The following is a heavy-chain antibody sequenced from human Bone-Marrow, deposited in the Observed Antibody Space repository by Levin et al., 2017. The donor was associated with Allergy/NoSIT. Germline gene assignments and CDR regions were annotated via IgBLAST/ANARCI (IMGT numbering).Heavy chain of an antibody. CDR2: ISAYNGNT. V-gene: IGHV1-18*01. J-gene: IGHJ4*02. CDR1: GYTFTTYG. CDR3: ARGGKTTPGTPLWF. D-gene: IGHD2-15*01. Sequence: AASVKVSCKASGYTFTTYGITWVRQAPGQGLEWMGWISAYNGNTNYAQKVQGRVTMTTDTSTTTAYMELRSLRYDDTALYYCARGGKTTPGTPLWFWGQGTLVTVSS.